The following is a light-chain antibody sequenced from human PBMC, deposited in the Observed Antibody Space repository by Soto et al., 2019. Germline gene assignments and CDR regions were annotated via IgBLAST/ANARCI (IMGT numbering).Light chain of an antibody. Sequence: EIVLTQSPGTLSLSPGERATLSFRASQSVSSSHLAWYQQKPGQAPRLLIYGASSRATGIPDRFSGSGSGTDFTLTISRLEPEDFAVYYCQHFGGTTFTFGQGTRLGL. CDR2: GAS. CDR1: QSVSSSH. CDR3: QHFGGTTFT. V-gene: IGKV3-20*01. J-gene: IGKJ5*01.